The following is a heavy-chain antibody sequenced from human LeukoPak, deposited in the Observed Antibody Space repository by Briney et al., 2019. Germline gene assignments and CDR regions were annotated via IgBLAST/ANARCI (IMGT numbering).Heavy chain of an antibody. CDR2: ISGSGGST. CDR1: GFTFSSYA. Sequence: GSLRLSCAASGFTFSSYAMSWVRQAPGKGLEWVSGISGSGGSTYYADSVKGRFTISRDNSKNTLYLQMNSLRAEDTAVYYCAKGRDGYTADFDSWGQETLVTVSS. D-gene: IGHD5-12*01. V-gene: IGHV3-23*01. J-gene: IGHJ4*02. CDR3: AKGRDGYTADFDS.